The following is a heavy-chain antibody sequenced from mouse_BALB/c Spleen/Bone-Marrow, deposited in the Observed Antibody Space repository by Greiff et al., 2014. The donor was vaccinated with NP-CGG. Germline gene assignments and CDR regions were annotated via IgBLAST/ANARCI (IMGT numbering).Heavy chain of an antibody. CDR2: ISPYNDGT. CDR1: GYTFTSYV. D-gene: IGHD2-2*01. V-gene: IGHV1-14*01. CDR3: AREGGYDEDYFDY. J-gene: IGHJ2*01. Sequence: EVQLQQSGPELVKPGASVKMSCKASGYTFTSYVMHWVKQKPGQGLEWIGCISPYNDGTKYNEKFKGKATLTSDKSSSTAYMELSSLTSEDSAVYYCAREGGYDEDYFDYWGQGTTLTVSS.